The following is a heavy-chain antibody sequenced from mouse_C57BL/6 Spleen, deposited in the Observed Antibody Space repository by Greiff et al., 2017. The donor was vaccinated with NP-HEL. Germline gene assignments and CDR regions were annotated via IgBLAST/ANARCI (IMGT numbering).Heavy chain of an antibody. J-gene: IGHJ2*01. D-gene: IGHD2-4*01. CDR1: GFTFSDYY. Sequence: EVQLVESEGGLVQPGSSMKLSCTASGFTFSDYYMAWVRQVPEKGLEWVANINYDGSSTYYLDSLKSRFIISRDNAKNILYLQMSSLKSEDTATYYCASDRGDYGYFDYWGQGTTLTVSS. CDR3: ASDRGDYGYFDY. CDR2: INYDGSST. V-gene: IGHV5-16*01.